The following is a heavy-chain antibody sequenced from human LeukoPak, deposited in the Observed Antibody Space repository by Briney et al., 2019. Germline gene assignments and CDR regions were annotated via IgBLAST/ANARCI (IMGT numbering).Heavy chain of an antibody. CDR2: IYYSGST. V-gene: IGHV4-39*07. CDR3: ARGEGSYRPFDY. J-gene: IGHJ4*02. Sequence: PSETLSLTCTVSGGSISSSSYYWGWLRQPPGKGLEWIGSIYYSGSTYYNPSLKSRVTISVDTSKNQFSLKLSSVTAADTAVYYCARGEGSYRPFDYWGQGTLVTVSS. CDR1: GGSISSSSYY. D-gene: IGHD3-16*02.